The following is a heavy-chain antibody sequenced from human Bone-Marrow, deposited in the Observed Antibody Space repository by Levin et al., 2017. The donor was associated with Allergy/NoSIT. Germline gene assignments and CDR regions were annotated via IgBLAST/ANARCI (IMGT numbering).Heavy chain of an antibody. CDR1: GGSISSNNW. J-gene: IGHJ4*02. D-gene: IGHD3-3*01. CDR2: IYHSGST. CDR3: ARGNSVSEWSYHFDY. Sequence: SETLSLTCAVSGGSISSNNWWSWVRQPPGKGLEWIGVIYHSGSTNYNPSLKSRVTISVDKPKTQFSLKLNSVTAADTAVYYCARGNSVSEWSYHFDYWGQGMLVTVTS. V-gene: IGHV4-4*02.